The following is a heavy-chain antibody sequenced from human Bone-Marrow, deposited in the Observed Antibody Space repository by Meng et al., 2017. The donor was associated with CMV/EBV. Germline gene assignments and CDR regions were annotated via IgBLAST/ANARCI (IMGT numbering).Heavy chain of an antibody. V-gene: IGHV3-7*01. Sequence: GESLKISCAASGFTFSSYWISWVRQAPGKGLEWVANIKQDGSEKYYVDSVKGRFTISRDNAKNSLYLQMNSLRAEDTAVYYCARGLRMDVWGQGTTVTVSS. CDR3: ARGLRMDV. CDR2: IKQDGSEK. J-gene: IGHJ6*02. CDR1: GFTFSSYW.